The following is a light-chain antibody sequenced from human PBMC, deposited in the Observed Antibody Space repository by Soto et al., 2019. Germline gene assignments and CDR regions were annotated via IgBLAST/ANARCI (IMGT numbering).Light chain of an antibody. CDR3: QQYNDWPIYS. J-gene: IGKJ2*01. CDR2: GAS. CDR1: QSVYNK. V-gene: IGKV3-15*01. Sequence: EIVMTQSPATLSVSPGERATLSCRASQSVYNKFAWYQQRPGQAPRLLIYGASTRATGIPARFSGGGSGTEFSLTISSLQSEDFAVYYCQQYNDWPIYSFGQGTRLEIK.